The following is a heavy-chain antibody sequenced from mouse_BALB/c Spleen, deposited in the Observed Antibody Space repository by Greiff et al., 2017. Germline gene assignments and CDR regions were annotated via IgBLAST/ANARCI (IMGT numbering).Heavy chain of an antibody. CDR2: ISDGGSYT. CDR3: AIERGITTVVEDYYAMDY. CDR1: GFTFSDYY. J-gene: IGHJ4*01. Sequence: EVMLVESGGGLVKPGGSLKLSCAASGFTFSDYYMYWVRQTPEKRLEWVATISDGGSYTYYPDSVKGRFTISRDNAKNNLYLQMSSLKSEDTAMYYCAIERGITTVVEDYYAMDYWGQGTSVTVSS. V-gene: IGHV5-4*02. D-gene: IGHD1-1*01.